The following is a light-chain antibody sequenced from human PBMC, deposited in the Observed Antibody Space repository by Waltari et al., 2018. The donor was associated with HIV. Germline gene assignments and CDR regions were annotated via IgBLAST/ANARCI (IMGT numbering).Light chain of an antibody. J-gene: IGLJ2*01. Sequence: DLSQDPAVSVSPGQTVTLACFGDNLGNKYTSWFQQKAGQPPVLVLYKDRKRPSGIPDRFSGSTSGDTASLIISDTQAIDEAEYFCQAWDGDTVIFGGGTKLTVL. CDR1: NLGNKY. V-gene: IGLV3-1*01. CDR2: KDR. CDR3: QAWDGDTVI.